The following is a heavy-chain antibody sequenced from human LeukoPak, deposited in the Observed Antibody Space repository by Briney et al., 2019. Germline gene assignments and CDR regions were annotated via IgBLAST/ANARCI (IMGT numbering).Heavy chain of an antibody. J-gene: IGHJ6*03. D-gene: IGHD6-19*01. CDR1: GFTFSSYG. CDR3: AKQWLRNYYYMDV. V-gene: IGHV3-30*02. Sequence: GGSLRLSCAASGFTFSSYGMHWVRQAPGKGLEWVAFIRYDGSNKYYADSVKGRFTISRDNSKNTLYLQMNSLRAEDTAVYYCAKQWLRNYYYMDVWGKGTTVTISS. CDR2: IRYDGSNK.